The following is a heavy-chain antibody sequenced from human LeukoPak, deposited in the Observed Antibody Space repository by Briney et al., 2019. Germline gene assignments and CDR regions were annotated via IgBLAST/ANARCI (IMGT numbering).Heavy chain of an antibody. CDR3: AKESTGSTSLDY. Sequence: GGALRLSCAAYRFTFSTYGMHWVRQAPGKGLGWVAFIRYEGSNKYYADSVKGRFTISRDNPKNTLYLQINSLRAEDTPVYFCAKESTGSTSLDYWGQGTLVTVSS. J-gene: IGHJ4*02. V-gene: IGHV3-30*02. D-gene: IGHD1-7*01. CDR2: IRYEGSNK. CDR1: RFTFSTYG.